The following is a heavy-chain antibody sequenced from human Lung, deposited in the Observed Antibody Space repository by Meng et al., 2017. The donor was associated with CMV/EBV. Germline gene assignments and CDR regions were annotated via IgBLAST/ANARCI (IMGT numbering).Heavy chain of an antibody. CDR1: GYTFTSYG. CDR2: ISAYNGNT. CDR3: AASSSSWYQNWFDP. V-gene: IGHV1-18*01. Sequence: QVRLVQSGAEVKKPGASVKVSCKASGYTFTSYGISWVRQAPGQGLEWMGWISAYNGNTNYAQKLQGRITMTTDTSTSTAYMELRSLRSDDTAVYYCAASSSSWYQNWFDPWGQGTLVTVSS. D-gene: IGHD6-13*01. J-gene: IGHJ5*02.